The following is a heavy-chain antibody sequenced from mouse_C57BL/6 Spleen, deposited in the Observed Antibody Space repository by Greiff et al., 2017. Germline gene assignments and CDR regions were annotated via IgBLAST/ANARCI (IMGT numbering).Heavy chain of an antibody. CDR2: IWTGGGT. D-gene: IGHD2-4*01. CDR1: GFSLTSYA. CDR3: ARNGLQGDYYYAMDY. J-gene: IGHJ4*01. V-gene: IGHV2-9-1*01. Sequence: VQLQESGPGLVAPSQSLSITCTVSGFSLTSYAISWVRQPPGKGLEWLGVIWTGGGTNYNSALKSRLSISKDNSKSQVFLKMNSLRTDDTAGYYCARNGLQGDYYYAMDYWGQGTSVTVSS.